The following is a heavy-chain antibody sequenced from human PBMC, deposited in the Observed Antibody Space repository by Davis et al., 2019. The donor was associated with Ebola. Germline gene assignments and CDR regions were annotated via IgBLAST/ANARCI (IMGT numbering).Heavy chain of an antibody. D-gene: IGHD3-22*01. CDR2: IIPIFGAA. CDR1: GGIFSSYA. J-gene: IGHJ4*02. CDR3: ARDRAITMIVVASYFDY. V-gene: IGHV1-69*06. Sequence: AASVKVSCKASGGIFSSYALSWVRQAPGQGLEWMGGIIPIFGAANYAQKFQGRVTITADKSTSTAYMELSSLRSEDTAVYYCARDRAITMIVVASYFDYWGQGTLVTVSS.